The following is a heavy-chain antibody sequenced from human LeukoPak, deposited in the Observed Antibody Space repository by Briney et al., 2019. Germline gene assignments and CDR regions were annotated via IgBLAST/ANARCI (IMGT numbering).Heavy chain of an antibody. CDR3: ACILFDSSYYYNTDY. CDR2: IYYSGST. CDR1: GGSISSYY. D-gene: IGHD3-22*01. V-gene: IGHV4-39*02. J-gene: IGHJ4*02. Sequence: PSETLSLTCTVSGGSISSYYWGWIRQPPEKGLEWIGSIYYSGSTYYNPSLKSRVTISVDTSKNHFSLKLSSVTAADTAVYYCACILFDSSYYYNTDYWGQGTLVTVSS.